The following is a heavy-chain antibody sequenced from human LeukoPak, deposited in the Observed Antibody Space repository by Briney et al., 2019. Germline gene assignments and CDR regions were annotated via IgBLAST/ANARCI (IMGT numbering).Heavy chain of an antibody. Sequence: SETLSLTCTVSGGSLSSHYWSWIRQPAGKGLEWIGRIYTSGSTNYNPSLKSRVTMSVDTSKNQFSLKLSSVTAADTAVYYCARDSNPRTGNAFDIWGQGTMVTVSS. D-gene: IGHD3-10*01. CDR3: ARDSNPRTGNAFDI. V-gene: IGHV4-4*07. CDR2: IYTSGST. J-gene: IGHJ3*02. CDR1: GGSLSSHY.